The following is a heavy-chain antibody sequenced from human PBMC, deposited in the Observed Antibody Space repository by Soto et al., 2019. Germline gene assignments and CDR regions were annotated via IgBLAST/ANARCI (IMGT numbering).Heavy chain of an antibody. CDR3: ARLVISHLYYFDY. D-gene: IGHD3-10*01. CDR1: GYTFGTYG. Sequence: ASVKVSCKASGYTFGTYGFSWVRQAPGEGLEWLGWISTYNGKTDYAQKFQGRVTLTTDASTHTAYMELRSLRFDDTAVYYCARLVISHLYYFDYWGPGSLVTVSS. J-gene: IGHJ4*02. CDR2: ISTYNGKT. V-gene: IGHV1-18*01.